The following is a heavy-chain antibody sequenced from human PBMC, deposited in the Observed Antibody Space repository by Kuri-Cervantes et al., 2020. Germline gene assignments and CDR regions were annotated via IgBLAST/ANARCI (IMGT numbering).Heavy chain of an antibody. J-gene: IGHJ4*02. CDR2: INPSGGST. CDR1: GYTFTSYY. CDR3: ATGALYSYGYEPALDY. D-gene: IGHD5-18*01. V-gene: IGHV1-46*01. Sequence: ASVKVSCKASGYTFTSYYMHWVRQAPGQGLEWMGIINPSGGSTSYAQKFQGRVTMTEDTSTDTAYMELSSLRSEDTAVYYCATGALYSYGYEPALDYWGQGTLVTVSS.